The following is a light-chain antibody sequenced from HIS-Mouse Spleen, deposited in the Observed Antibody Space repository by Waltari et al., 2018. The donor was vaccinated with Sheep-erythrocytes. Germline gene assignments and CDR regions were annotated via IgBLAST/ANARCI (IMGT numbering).Light chain of an antibody. CDR1: QSLLHSNGYNY. J-gene: IGKJ1*01. V-gene: IGKV2-28*01. CDR2: LGS. CDR3: QQSYSTPRT. Sequence: DIVMTQSPLSLPVTPGEPASISCRSSQSLLHSNGYNYLDWYLQKPGQSPQLLIYLGSNRASGVPDRFSGSGSGTEFTLTISSLQPEDFATYYCQQSYSTPRTFGQGTKVEIK.